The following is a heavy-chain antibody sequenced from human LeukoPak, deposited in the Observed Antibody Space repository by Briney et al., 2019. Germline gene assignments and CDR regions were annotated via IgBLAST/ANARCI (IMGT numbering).Heavy chain of an antibody. J-gene: IGHJ5*02. CDR2: ISAYNGYT. D-gene: IGHD6-13*01. CDR3: ARDRQQRGTGNWFDP. V-gene: IGHV1-18*01. Sequence: GASVKVSCKASGYTFTSYGFSWVRQAPGQGLEWMGWISAYNGYTNYAQKLQGRVTMTTDTSTSTAYMELRSLRSDDTAVYYCARDRQQRGTGNWFDPWGQGTLVTVSS. CDR1: GYTFTSYG.